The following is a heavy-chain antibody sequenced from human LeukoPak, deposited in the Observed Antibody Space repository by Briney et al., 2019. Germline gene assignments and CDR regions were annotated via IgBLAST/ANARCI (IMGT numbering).Heavy chain of an antibody. CDR3: AREEGDSWYFDY. Sequence: SETLSLTCTVSGGSISSGGYYWSWIRQHPGKGLEWIGYIYYSGSTYYSPSLKGRVTISVDTSKNQFSLKLSSVTAADTAVYYCAREEGDSWYFDYWGQGTLVTVSS. CDR2: IYYSGST. D-gene: IGHD2-21*02. CDR1: GGSISSGGYY. V-gene: IGHV4-31*03. J-gene: IGHJ4*02.